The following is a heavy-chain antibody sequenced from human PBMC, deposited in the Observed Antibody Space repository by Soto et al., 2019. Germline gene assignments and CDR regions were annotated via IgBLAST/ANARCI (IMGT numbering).Heavy chain of an antibody. CDR2: INHSGST. V-gene: IGHV4-34*01. J-gene: IGHJ4*02. CDR3: ARVSDSSSSPFDY. D-gene: IGHD6-13*01. CDR1: GGSFSGYY. Sequence: PSETLSLTCAVYGGSFSGYYWSWIRQPPGKGLEWIGEINHSGSTNYNPSLKSRVTISVDTSKNQFSLKLSSVTAADTAVYYCARVSDSSSSPFDYWGQGTLVTVSS.